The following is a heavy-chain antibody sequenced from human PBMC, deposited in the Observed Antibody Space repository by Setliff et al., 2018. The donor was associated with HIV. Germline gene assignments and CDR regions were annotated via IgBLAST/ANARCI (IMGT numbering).Heavy chain of an antibody. J-gene: IGHJ4*02. CDR3: ARERSLITNRRYFDS. CDR1: GGSFSSYY. Sequence: NPSETLSLTCAVYGGSFSSYYWSWIRQPPGKGLEWIGEINHSGSTNYNPSLKSRVTISVDTSKNQFSLKVSSVTAADTAVYYCARERSLITNRRYFDSWGQGTQVTVSS. CDR2: INHSGST. V-gene: IGHV4-34*01. D-gene: IGHD1-1*01.